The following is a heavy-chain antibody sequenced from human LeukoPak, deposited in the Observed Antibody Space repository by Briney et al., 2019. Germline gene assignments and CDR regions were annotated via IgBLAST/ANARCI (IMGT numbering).Heavy chain of an antibody. V-gene: IGHV4-34*01. CDR3: AGGSPRGYGRDFDY. J-gene: IGHJ4*02. D-gene: IGHD1-1*01. CDR2: NNHSGST. Sequence: SDTLSLTCAVYGGSFSGYYWSWIRQPPGKGLEWIGENNHSGSTNYNPSLKSRVTISVDTSKNQFSLKLSSVTAADTAVYYCAGGSPRGYGRDFDYWGQGTLVTVSS. CDR1: GGSFSGYY.